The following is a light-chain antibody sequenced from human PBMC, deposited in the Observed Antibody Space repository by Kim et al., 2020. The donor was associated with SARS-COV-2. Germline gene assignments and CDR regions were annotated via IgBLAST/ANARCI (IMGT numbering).Light chain of an antibody. J-gene: IGKJ2*01. Sequence: PGERATPSCRASQSVSSYLAWYQQKPGQPPRLLIYDASNRATGIPARFSGSGSGTDFTLTISSLEPEDFAVYYCQQRSNWPPMYTFGQGTKLEIK. V-gene: IGKV3-11*01. CDR3: QQRSNWPPMYT. CDR2: DAS. CDR1: QSVSSY.